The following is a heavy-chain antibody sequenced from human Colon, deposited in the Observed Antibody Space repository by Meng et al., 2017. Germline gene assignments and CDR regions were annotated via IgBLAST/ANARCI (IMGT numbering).Heavy chain of an antibody. J-gene: IGHJ3*01. V-gene: IGHV4-59*01. D-gene: IGHD3-10*02. CDR1: RDSISSYY. Sequence: SETLSLTCTVSRDSISSYYWNWIRQPPGKGLEWIGYIDYSGSTIYNSSLQSRITISVDTSKDQLSLKVRSVTAADTAIYFCARTMYGEGGAFDVWGQGTMVTVSS. CDR2: IDYSGST. CDR3: ARTMYGEGGAFDV.